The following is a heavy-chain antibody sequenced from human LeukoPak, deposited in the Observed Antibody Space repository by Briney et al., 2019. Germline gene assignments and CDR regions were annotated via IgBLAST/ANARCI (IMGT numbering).Heavy chain of an antibody. J-gene: IGHJ4*02. CDR2: ISGSGGST. CDR1: GFTFSSYA. D-gene: IGHD3-22*01. Sequence: GGSVRLSCAASGFTFSSYAMSWVRQAPGKGLEWVSAISGSGGSTYYADSVKGRFTISRDNSKNTLYLQMNSLRAEDTAVYYCAKELGMIVVEGPIDYWGQGTLVTVSS. CDR3: AKELGMIVVEGPIDY. V-gene: IGHV3-23*01.